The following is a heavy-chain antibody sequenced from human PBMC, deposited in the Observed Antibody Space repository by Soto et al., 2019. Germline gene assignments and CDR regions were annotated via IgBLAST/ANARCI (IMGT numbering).Heavy chain of an antibody. Sequence: QVQLVQSGAEVKKPGASVKVSCKASGYTFTSYGISWVRQAPGQGLEWMGWISAYNGNKNYAQKLQGRVTMTTDTSERTAYRELSRLRSDDTSVYYISGEGAPSLNWGQGTLVTVSS. CDR2: ISAYNGNK. V-gene: IGHV1-18*01. D-gene: IGHD1-26*01. CDR3: SGEGAPSLN. CDR1: GYTFTSYG. J-gene: IGHJ4*02.